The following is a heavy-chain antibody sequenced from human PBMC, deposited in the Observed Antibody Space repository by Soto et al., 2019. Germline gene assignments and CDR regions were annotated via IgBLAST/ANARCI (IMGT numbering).Heavy chain of an antibody. J-gene: IGHJ4*02. CDR2: IKQDGSEK. CDR1: GFTFSSYG. V-gene: IGHV3-7*01. Sequence: EVQLVESGGGLVQPGGSLRLSCAASGFTFSSYGMSWVRQAPGKGLEWVANIKQDGSEKYYVDSVKGRFTIARDNAKHSLYLQMNSLRAEDTAVYYCARVRGFPIFGVERFDYWGQGPLVRVSS. CDR3: ARVRGFPIFGVERFDY. D-gene: IGHD3-3*01.